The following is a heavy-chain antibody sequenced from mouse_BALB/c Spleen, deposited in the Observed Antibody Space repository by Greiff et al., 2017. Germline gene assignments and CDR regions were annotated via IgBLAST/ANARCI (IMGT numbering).Heavy chain of an antibody. CDR3: AREGRLLPDY. J-gene: IGHJ2*01. CDR1: GYTFTSYN. CDR2: IYPGNGDT. D-gene: IGHD2-3*01. Sequence: QVQLQQPGAELVKPGASVKMSCKASGYTFTSYNMHWVKQTPGQGLEWIGAIYPGNGDTSYNQKFKGKATLTADKSSSTAYMQLSSLTSEDSAVYYCAREGRLLPDYWGQGTTLTVSS. V-gene: IGHV1-12*01.